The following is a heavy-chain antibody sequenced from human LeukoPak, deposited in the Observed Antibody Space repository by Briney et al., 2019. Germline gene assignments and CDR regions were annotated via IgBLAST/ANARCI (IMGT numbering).Heavy chain of an antibody. J-gene: IGHJ4*02. CDR2: INAGNGNT. D-gene: IGHD3-10*01. CDR3: ARAGKVRGVIITLGY. V-gene: IGHV1-3*01. CDR1: GYTFTSYA. Sequence: ASVKVSCKASGYTFTSYAMHWVRQAPGQRLEWMGWINAGNGNTKYSQKFQGRVTITRDTSASTAYMELSSLRSEDTAVYYCARAGKVRGVIITLGYWGQGTLVTVSS.